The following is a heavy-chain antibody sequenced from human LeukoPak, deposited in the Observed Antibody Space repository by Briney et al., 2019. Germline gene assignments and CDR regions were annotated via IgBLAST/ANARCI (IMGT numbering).Heavy chain of an antibody. Sequence: GGSLRLSCPASGFTLSSYEMHWVRQAPGKGLEWVSYISESGRDKYYADSVRGRFTISRDNAKNLLNLQMNSLRADDTAVYYCARDESSTRYNWFDPWGQGTLVTVSS. V-gene: IGHV3-48*03. D-gene: IGHD2-2*01. CDR1: GFTLSSYE. J-gene: IGHJ5*02. CDR2: ISESGRDK. CDR3: ARDESSTRYNWFDP.